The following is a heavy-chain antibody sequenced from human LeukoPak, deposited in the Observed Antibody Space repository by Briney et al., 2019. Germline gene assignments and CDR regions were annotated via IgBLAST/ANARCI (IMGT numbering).Heavy chain of an antibody. CDR1: GFTVSSNY. V-gene: IGHV3-53*01. CDR3: ARQRSSSGSYDY. Sequence: GGSLRLSCAASGFTVSSNYMSWVRQAPGKGLEWVSVIYTGGDTYYADPVKGRFTISRDNSKNTLYLQMNSLRVEDTAVYYCARQRSSSGSYDYWGQGTLVTVSS. J-gene: IGHJ4*02. CDR2: IYTGGDT. D-gene: IGHD3-22*01.